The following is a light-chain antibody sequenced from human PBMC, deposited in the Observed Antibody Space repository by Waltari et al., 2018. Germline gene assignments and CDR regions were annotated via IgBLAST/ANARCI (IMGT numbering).Light chain of an antibody. Sequence: DIVMTQSPLSLPVTPGEPASISCRSSQSVLYNGNDYLSWYLQKPGQVQQLLISLGSSWASGVPYMFSGSVSGTDFSLRISRVEAEDVGLYYCMQGRQPGYTFGQGTRLEIK. V-gene: IGKV2-28*01. CDR2: LGS. CDR3: MQGRQPGYT. J-gene: IGKJ2*01. CDR1: QSVLYNGNDY.